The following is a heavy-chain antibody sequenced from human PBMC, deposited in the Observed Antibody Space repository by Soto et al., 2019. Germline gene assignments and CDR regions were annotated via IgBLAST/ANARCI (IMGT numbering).Heavy chain of an antibody. CDR2: ISWNGRNI. Sequence: GGSLRLSCVGSAVSGFTFGDYAMHWVRQGPGKGLEWVSGISWNGRNIAYADSVKGRFTISRDDSKDTLYLQMNSLRIEDTAIYYCCVVKRRDQYSLSGYWFDPWGPGTLVTVSS. CDR1: GFTFGDYA. D-gene: IGHD2-15*01. J-gene: IGHJ5*02. CDR3: CVVKRRDQYSLSGYWFDP. V-gene: IGHV3-9*01.